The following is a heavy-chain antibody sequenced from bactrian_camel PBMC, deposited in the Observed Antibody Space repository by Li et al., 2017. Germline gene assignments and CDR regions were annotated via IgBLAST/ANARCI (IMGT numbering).Heavy chain of an antibody. CDR1: GYTYNRNC. V-gene: IGHV3S53*01. D-gene: IGHD1*01. Sequence: HVQLVESGGGSVQPGGSLRLSCAASGYTYNRNCMAWFRQAPGKEREWVGSLDSDGRINYADSVEGRFTISKDNRKNILYLQMNSLTPGDTAMYYCTARYEFGLGACRGVGGLGFWGQGTQVTVS. CDR2: LDSDGRI. J-gene: IGHJ6*01. CDR3: TARYEFGLGACRGVGGLGF.